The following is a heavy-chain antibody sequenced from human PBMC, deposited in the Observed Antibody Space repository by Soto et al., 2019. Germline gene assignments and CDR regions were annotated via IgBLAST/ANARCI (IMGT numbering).Heavy chain of an antibody. CDR1: GFTFSNFG. D-gene: IGHD3-10*01. CDR2: ISSSSSDI. V-gene: IGHV3-21*01. J-gene: IGHJ4*02. CDR3: ARDHYGSGSPPGY. Sequence: EVQLVESGGGLVKPGGSLRLSCEASGFTFSNFGMHWVRQAPGKGLEWVSFISSSSSDIYYADSLKGRFTISRDNAKXXXXXXXXXXXXXXXXXXYCARDHYGSGSPPGYWGQGILVTVSS.